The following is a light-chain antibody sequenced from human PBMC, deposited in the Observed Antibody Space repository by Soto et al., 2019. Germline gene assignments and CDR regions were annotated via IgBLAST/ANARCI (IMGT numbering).Light chain of an antibody. CDR1: SSDIGDYNY. V-gene: IGLV2-14*01. CDR2: EVS. Sequence: QSALTQPASVSGSPGQSIAISCTGTSSDIGDYNYVSWYQQHPGKAPKLMIYEVSNRPSGVSNRFSGSKSGNTASLTISGLQADDEDDYYCSSFTSSSTLVFGGGTKLTVL. J-gene: IGLJ3*02. CDR3: SSFTSSSTLV.